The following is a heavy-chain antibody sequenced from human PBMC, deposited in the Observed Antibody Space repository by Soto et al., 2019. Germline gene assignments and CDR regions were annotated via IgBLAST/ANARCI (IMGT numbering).Heavy chain of an antibody. D-gene: IGHD6-6*01. J-gene: IGHJ6*02. CDR3: ARGPEYSSARDYYYGMDV. CDR1: GGTFSSYA. Sequence: SVKVSCKASGGTFSSYAISWVRQAPGQGLEWMGVIIPIFGTANYAQKFQGRVTITADESTSTAYMELSSLRSEDTAVYYCARGPEYSSARDYYYGMDVWGQGTTVTVS. CDR2: IIPIFGTA. V-gene: IGHV1-69*13.